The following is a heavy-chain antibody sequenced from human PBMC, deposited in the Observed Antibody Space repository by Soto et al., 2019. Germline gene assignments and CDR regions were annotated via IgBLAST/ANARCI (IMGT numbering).Heavy chain of an antibody. D-gene: IGHD6-19*01. CDR3: ASSRWLVNGMDV. J-gene: IGHJ6*02. CDR2: IYYSGST. CDR1: GGSISSGGYY. V-gene: IGHV4-31*03. Sequence: QVQLQESGPGLVKPSQTLSLTCTVSGGSISSGGYYWSWIRQHPGKGLEWIGYIYYSGSTYYNPSPKSRXXLXVXTSKNQFSLKLSSVTAADTAVYSCASSRWLVNGMDVWGQGTTVTVSS.